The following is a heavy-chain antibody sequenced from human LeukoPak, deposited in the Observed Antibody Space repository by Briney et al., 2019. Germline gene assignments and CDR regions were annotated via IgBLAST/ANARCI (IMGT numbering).Heavy chain of an antibody. CDR2: IYTSGST. Sequence: SETLSLTCTVSGGSINSSSYYWSWIRQPAGKGLEWIGRIYTSGSTNYNPSLKSRVTISVDTSKNQFSLKLSSVTAADTAVYYCARVGRGYSLFDYWGQGTLVTVSS. CDR3: ARVGRGYSLFDY. CDR1: GGSINSSSYY. V-gene: IGHV4-61*02. J-gene: IGHJ4*02. D-gene: IGHD5-18*01.